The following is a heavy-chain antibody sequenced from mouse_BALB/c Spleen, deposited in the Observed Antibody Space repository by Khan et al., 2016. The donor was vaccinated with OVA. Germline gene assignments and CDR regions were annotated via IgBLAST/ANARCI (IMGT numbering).Heavy chain of an antibody. J-gene: IGHJ2*01. CDR3: ARIYGGDFDY. CDR1: GYSITSDYA. CDR2: ISYSGNI. Sequence: EVKLVESGPGLVKPSQSLSLTCTVTGYSITSDYAWNWIRQFPGNKLEWMGYISYSGNIHYNPSLKSRISITRDTSKNQFFLQLNSVTTEDTATYYCARIYGGDFDYWGQGTTLTVSS. V-gene: IGHV3-2*02. D-gene: IGHD1-1*01.